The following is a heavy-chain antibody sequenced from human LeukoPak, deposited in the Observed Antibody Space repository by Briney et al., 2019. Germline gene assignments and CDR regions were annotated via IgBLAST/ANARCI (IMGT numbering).Heavy chain of an antibody. V-gene: IGHV6-1*01. CDR3: ASGGRAGSGYYFSFFDN. CDR1: GDSVSSNSAT. D-gene: IGHD5-12*01. J-gene: IGHJ4*02. CDR2: TYYRSKWYD. Sequence: SQTLSLTCAISGDSVSSNSATWNWIRQSPSRGLEWLGRTYYRSKWYDDCAESVKSRITFNPDTSKNQFSPHLNSVTPEDTAVYYCASGGRAGSGYYFSFFDNWGQGTLVTVSS.